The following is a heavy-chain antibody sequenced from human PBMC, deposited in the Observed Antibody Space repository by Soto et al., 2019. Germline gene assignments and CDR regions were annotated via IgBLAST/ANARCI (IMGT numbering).Heavy chain of an antibody. J-gene: IGHJ6*03. CDR2: ISSSSSTI. D-gene: IGHD3-3*01. Sequence: SLRLSCAASGFTFSSYSMNWVRQAPGKGLEWVSYISSSSSTIYYADSVKGRFTISRDNAKNSLYLQMNSLRAEDTAVYYCARGNDYDFWSGYTPFYYYYMDVWGKGATVTVSS. CDR3: ARGNDYDFWSGYTPFYYYYMDV. V-gene: IGHV3-48*01. CDR1: GFTFSSYS.